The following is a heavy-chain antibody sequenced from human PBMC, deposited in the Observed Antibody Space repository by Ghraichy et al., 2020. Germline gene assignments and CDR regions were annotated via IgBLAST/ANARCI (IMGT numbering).Heavy chain of an antibody. CDR1: GFTFSSYA. CDR2: ISGSGGST. Sequence: LSLTCAASGFTFSSYAMSWVRQAPGKGLEWVSAISGSGGSTYYADSVKGRFTISRDNSKNTLYLQMNSLRAEDTAVYYCANGDGYNYSYDYWGQGTLVTVSS. J-gene: IGHJ4*02. V-gene: IGHV3-23*01. CDR3: ANGDGYNYSYDY. D-gene: IGHD5-24*01.